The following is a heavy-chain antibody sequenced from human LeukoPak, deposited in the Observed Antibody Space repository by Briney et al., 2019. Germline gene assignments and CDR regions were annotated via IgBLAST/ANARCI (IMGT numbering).Heavy chain of an antibody. CDR3: ARHESSGVYYFDY. V-gene: IGHV4-39*01. CDR2: MCCGGST. J-gene: IGHJ4*02. D-gene: IGHD3-22*01. Sequence: AKTLSLTCTVSGGSISSSSYYWGWIPQPPGKGPEWIESMCCGGSTHNNPSLKSRVTISVDSSKNQCSLKLSSVTAADTAVYYCARHESSGVYYFDYWGQGTLVTVSS. CDR1: GGSISSSSYY.